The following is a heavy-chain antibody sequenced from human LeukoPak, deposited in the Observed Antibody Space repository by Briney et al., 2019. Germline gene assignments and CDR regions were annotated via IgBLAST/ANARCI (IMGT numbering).Heavy chain of an antibody. CDR1: GGSFSGYY. CDR2: INHSGST. V-gene: IGHV4-34*01. CDR3: ARRRSGSVFDY. Sequence: SETLSLTCAVYGGSFSGYYWSWIRQPPGKGLEWIGEINHSGSTNYNPSLKSRVTISVDTSKNQFSLKLSSVTAADTAVYYCARRRSGSVFDYWGQGTLVTVSS. D-gene: IGHD3-10*01. J-gene: IGHJ4*02.